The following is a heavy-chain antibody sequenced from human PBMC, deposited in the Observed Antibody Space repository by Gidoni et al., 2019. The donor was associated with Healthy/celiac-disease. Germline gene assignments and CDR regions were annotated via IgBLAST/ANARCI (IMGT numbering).Heavy chain of an antibody. Sequence: EVQLVESGGGLGKPGGSVRLSCAASGLTFSSYRMNWVRQAPGKGLEWVSSISSSSSYIYYADSVKGRFTISRDNAKNSLYLQMNSLSAEDTAVYYCASGYSYGDYWGQGTLVTVSS. CDR1: GLTFSSYR. D-gene: IGHD5-18*01. CDR2: ISSSSSYI. J-gene: IGHJ4*02. CDR3: ASGYSYGDY. V-gene: IGHV3-21*01.